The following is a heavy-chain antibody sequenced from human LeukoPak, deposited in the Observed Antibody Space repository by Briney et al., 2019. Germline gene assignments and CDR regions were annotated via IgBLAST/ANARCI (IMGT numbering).Heavy chain of an antibody. CDR2: ISDTGDSA. Sequence: GGSLRLSCAASGFTFSNYGMAWVRQAPGKGLEWVSGISDTGDSAYYADSVWGRFTISRDSSKNTLYLQMNSLRAEDTAVYYCAKVWRGNYYDYWGQGTLVTVSS. CDR1: GFTFSNYG. V-gene: IGHV3-23*01. CDR3: AKVWRGNYYDY. D-gene: IGHD3-22*01. J-gene: IGHJ4*02.